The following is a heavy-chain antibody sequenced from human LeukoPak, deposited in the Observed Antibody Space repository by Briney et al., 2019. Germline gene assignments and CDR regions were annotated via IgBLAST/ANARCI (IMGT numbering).Heavy chain of an antibody. CDR2: ISGDGTTT. CDR1: GFTFSRYW. Sequence: PGGSLRLSCAASGFTFSRYWMHWVRQAPGKGLVWVSRISGDGTTTTYADSVKGRFTISRDNAKNTLYLQMNSLRAEDTAVYYCGSVGQGTLGYYWGQGTMVTVSS. CDR3: GSVGQGTLGYY. V-gene: IGHV3-74*01. J-gene: IGHJ3*01. D-gene: IGHD1/OR15-1a*01.